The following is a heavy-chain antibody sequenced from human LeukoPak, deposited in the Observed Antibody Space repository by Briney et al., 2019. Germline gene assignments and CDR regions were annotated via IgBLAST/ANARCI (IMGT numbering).Heavy chain of an antibody. V-gene: IGHV3-30*04. Sequence: GGSLRLSCAASGFTFSSYAMHWVRQAPGKGLEWVAVISYDGSNKYYADSVKGRFTISRDNSKNTLYLQMNSLRSADTAVYYCARDYYDSSSYVSSHFDYWGQGTLVTVSS. CDR3: ARDYYDSSSYVSSHFDY. CDR1: GFTFSSYA. J-gene: IGHJ4*02. CDR2: ISYDGSNK. D-gene: IGHD3-22*01.